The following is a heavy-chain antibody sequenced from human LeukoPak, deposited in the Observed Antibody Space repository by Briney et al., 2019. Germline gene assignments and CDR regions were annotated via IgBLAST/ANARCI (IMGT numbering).Heavy chain of an antibody. D-gene: IGHD5-12*01. Sequence: SVKVSCKASGGTFSSYAISWVRQAPGQGLEWMGGIIPIFGTANYAQKFQGGVTITADKSTSTAYMELSSLRSEDTAVYYCAILTGLRLGDFSFDSWGQGTLVTVSS. V-gene: IGHV1-69*06. J-gene: IGHJ4*02. CDR3: AILTGLRLGDFSFDS. CDR1: GGTFSSYA. CDR2: IIPIFGTA.